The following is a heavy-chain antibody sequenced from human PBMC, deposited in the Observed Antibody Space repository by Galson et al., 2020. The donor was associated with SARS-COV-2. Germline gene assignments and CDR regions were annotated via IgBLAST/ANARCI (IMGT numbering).Heavy chain of an antibody. D-gene: IGHD3-3*01. CDR3: ARGITIFGVVDTYDY. Sequence: ETSETLSLTCTVSGGSISSYYWSWIRQPPGKGLGWIGYIYYSGSTNYNPSLKSRVTISVDTSKNQFSLKLSSVTAADTAVYYCARGITIFGVVDTYDYWGQGTLVTGSS. V-gene: IGHV4-59*01. J-gene: IGHJ4*02. CDR1: GGSISSYY. CDR2: IYYSGST.